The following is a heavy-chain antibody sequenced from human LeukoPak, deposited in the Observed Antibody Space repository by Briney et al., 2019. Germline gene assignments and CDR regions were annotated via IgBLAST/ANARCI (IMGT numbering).Heavy chain of an antibody. Sequence: PGRSLRLSCAASGFIFSSYAMHWVRQAPGKGLEWVVVISYDGSNRYYANSVKGRFTISRDNSKNTLYLQMNSLRAEDTAVYYCARESQRTFDYWGQGTLVTVSS. CDR2: ISYDGSNR. CDR1: GFIFSSYA. V-gene: IGHV3-30*04. CDR3: ARESQRTFDY. J-gene: IGHJ4*02.